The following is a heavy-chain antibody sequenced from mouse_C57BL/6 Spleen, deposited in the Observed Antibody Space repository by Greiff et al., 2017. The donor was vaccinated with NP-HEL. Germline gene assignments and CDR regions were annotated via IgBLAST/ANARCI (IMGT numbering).Heavy chain of an antibody. V-gene: IGHV5-2*01. Sequence: EVQLVESGGGLVQPGESLKLSCESNEYEFPSHDMSWVRKTPEKRLELVAAINSDGGSTYYPDTMERRFIISSDNTKTPLYLQMSSLRSEDTALYYCARRAYYYGSSFYWYFDVWGTGTTVTVSS. CDR3: ARRAYYYGSSFYWYFDV. D-gene: IGHD1-1*01. J-gene: IGHJ1*03. CDR1: EYEFPSHD. CDR2: INSDGGST.